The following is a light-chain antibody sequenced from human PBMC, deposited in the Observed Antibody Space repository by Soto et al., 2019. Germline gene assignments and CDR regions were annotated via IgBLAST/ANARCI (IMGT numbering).Light chain of an antibody. J-gene: IGKJ1*01. CDR1: QAIDSW. CDR3: QQFIDGWT. V-gene: IGKV1-5*01. CDR2: DAS. Sequence: DIQMTQSPSSVSASVGDRVTISCRASQAIDSWLAWYQQKPGEAPKLLIYDASSLESGVPSRFRGSGSETEFTLTISGLQPDDFATYYCQQFIDGWTFGQGTKVDIK.